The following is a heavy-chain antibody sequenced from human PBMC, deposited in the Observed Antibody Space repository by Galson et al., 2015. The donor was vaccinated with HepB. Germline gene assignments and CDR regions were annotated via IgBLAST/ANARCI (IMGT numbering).Heavy chain of an antibody. J-gene: IGHJ4*02. Sequence: SVKVSCKASGGTFSSYTISWVRQAPGQGLEWMGRIIPILGIANYAQKFQGRVTITADKSTSTAYMELSSLRSEDTAVYYCARDRRRDGYNFDYWGQGTLVTVSS. CDR2: IIPILGIA. CDR3: ARDRRRDGYNFDY. V-gene: IGHV1-69*04. D-gene: IGHD5-24*01. CDR1: GGTFSSYT.